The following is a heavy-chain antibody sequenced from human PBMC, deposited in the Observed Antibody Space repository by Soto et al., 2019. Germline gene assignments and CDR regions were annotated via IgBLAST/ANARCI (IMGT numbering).Heavy chain of an antibody. CDR3: AKGVPGIAVAGTGYFQH. V-gene: IGHV3-30*18. CDR2: ASYDGSYK. CDR1: GFTFSSFG. D-gene: IGHD6-19*01. J-gene: IGHJ1*01. Sequence: PGGSLRLSCAASGFTFSSFGMHWVRQAPGKGLEWVAVASYDGSYKYYADSVKGRFTISRDNSKNTLYLQMNSLRAEDTAVYYCAKGVPGIAVAGTGYFQHWGQGTLVTVSS.